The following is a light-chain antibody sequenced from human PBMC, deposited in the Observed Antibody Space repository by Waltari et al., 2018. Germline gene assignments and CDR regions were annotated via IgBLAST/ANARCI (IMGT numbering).Light chain of an antibody. CDR1: QGISNW. CDR2: RAS. J-gene: IGKJ4*01. V-gene: IGKV1-33*01. Sequence: DIQMTQSPSSLSASVGDRVTITCRASQGISNWLAWYQQKPGKAPKLLIYRASNLETGVPSRFSGSGSGTDFTLTISRLQPEDFATYYCQQHDNSPLTFGGGTKVEIK. CDR3: QQHDNSPLT.